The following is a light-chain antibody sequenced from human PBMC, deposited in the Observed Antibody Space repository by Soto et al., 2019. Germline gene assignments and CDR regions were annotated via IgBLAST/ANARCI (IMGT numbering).Light chain of an antibody. J-gene: IGKJ1*01. CDR3: QQSYSTPPT. CDR2: AAS. Sequence: DIQMNQSPSSLSASVGDRVTITCRASQSMNNYLNWYQQKPGKAPKLLIYAASSLQSGVPSRFSGSGSGTDFTLTISSLQHEDFATYYCQQSYSTPPTFGQGTKVEIK. CDR1: QSMNNY. V-gene: IGKV1-39*01.